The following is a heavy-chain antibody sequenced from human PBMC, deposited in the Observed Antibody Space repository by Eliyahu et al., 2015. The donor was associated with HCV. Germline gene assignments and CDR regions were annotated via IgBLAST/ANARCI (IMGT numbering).Heavy chain of an antibody. Sequence: QVQLVQFGAEVKRPGASVKVSCEASGYTFTEYYKHWMRQAPGQGLEWMGWINPDNGGAFLAQKFKGRVTLTRDTSISTVYMELSSLRSDDTAVYYCVLNYYGSGILYNYFDYWGQGTLVTVSS. J-gene: IGHJ4*02. CDR1: GYTFTEYY. D-gene: IGHD3-10*01. CDR2: INPDNGGA. V-gene: IGHV1-2*02. CDR3: VLNYYGSGILYNYFDY.